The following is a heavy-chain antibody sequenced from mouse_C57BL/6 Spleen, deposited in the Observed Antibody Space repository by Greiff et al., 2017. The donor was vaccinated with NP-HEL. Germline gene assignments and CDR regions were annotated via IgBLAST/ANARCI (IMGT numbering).Heavy chain of an antibody. J-gene: IGHJ4*01. D-gene: IGHD1-1*01. CDR1: GFTFSSYA. CDR2: ISDGGSYT. CDR3: ARDHTTVLATNHYYAMDY. V-gene: IGHV5-4*01. Sequence: EVHLVESGGGLVKPGGSLKLSCAASGFTFSSYAMSWVRQTPEKRLEWVATISDGGSYTYYPDNVKGRFTISRDNAKNNLYLQMSHLKSEDTAMYYCARDHTTVLATNHYYAMDYWGQGTSVTVSS.